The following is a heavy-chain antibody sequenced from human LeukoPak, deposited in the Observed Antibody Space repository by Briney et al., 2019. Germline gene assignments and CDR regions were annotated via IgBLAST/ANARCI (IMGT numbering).Heavy chain of an antibody. Sequence: PSQTLSLTCTVSGGSISSGGYYWSWIRQHPGKGLEWIGYIYYSGSTYYNPSLKSRVTISVDTPKNQFSLKLSSVTAADTAVYYCARFTFGGVIVFDYWGQGTLVTVSS. CDR3: ARFTFGGVIVFDY. D-gene: IGHD3-16*02. CDR1: GGSISSGGYY. CDR2: IYYSGST. V-gene: IGHV4-31*03. J-gene: IGHJ4*02.